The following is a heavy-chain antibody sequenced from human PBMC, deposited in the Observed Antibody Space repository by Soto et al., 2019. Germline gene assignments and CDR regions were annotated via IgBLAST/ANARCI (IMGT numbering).Heavy chain of an antibody. D-gene: IGHD4-17*01. CDR2: IIPIFGTA. CDR1: AGTFSSYA. Sequence: QVQLVQSGAEVKKPGSSVKVSCKASAGTFSSYAISWVRQAPGQGLDWMGGIIPIFGTANYAQKFQGRVTITADESQSTAYMELSSLRSEDTAVYYCARDSGGTTVAFGMDVWCQGTKVTVSS. CDR3: ARDSGGTTVAFGMDV. J-gene: IGHJ6*02. V-gene: IGHV1-69*01.